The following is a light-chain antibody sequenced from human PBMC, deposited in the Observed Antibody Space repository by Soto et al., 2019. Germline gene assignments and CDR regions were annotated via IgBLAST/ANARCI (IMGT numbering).Light chain of an antibody. CDR3: QQYNDYPWT. CDR2: KAS. Sequence: DIQRTQPPSTLSASVGERVTITCRASQSISSWLAWYQQKPGKAPKLLIYKASSLESGVPSRFSGSGSGTEFTLTISSLQPDDFATYYCQQYNDYPWTFGQGTKMDI. CDR1: QSISSW. V-gene: IGKV1-5*03. J-gene: IGKJ1*01.